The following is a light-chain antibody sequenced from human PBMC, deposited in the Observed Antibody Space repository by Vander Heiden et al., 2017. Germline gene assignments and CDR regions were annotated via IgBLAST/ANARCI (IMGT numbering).Light chain of an antibody. CDR3: CSYAGSSTLV. CDR2: EVS. CDR1: SRDVGSYNL. Sequence: QSAMTQPASVSGSPGQSITISCTGTSRDVGSYNLVSWYQQPPGKAPKLMIYEVSKRPAGVSNRFSGSKSGNTASLTISGLQAEDEADYYCCSYAGSSTLVFGGGTKLTVL. V-gene: IGLV2-23*02. J-gene: IGLJ3*02.